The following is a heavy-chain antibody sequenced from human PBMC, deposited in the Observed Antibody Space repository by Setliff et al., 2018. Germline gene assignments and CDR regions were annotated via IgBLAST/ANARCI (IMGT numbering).Heavy chain of an antibody. Sequence: ASVKVSCKASGYSLSAYVMHWVRQAPGQRLEWMGWINAGNGNTKCSQNFQGRVTITRDTSASTAYVELSSLRSEDTAVYYCAREVLPLVREEAFYIWGQGTMVTV. CDR3: AREVLPLVREEAFYI. V-gene: IGHV1-3*01. CDR2: INAGNGNT. D-gene: IGHD2-2*01. J-gene: IGHJ3*02. CDR1: GYSLSAYV.